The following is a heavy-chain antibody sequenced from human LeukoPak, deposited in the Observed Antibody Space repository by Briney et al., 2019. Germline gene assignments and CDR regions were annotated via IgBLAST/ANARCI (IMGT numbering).Heavy chain of an antibody. D-gene: IGHD6-19*01. CDR3: VSWGVEAGMDY. CDR2: LHLDGAYT. J-gene: IGHJ4*02. V-gene: IGHV3-7*01. Sequence: GGSLRLSCEASGFTFSTYWMGWAGQAPGQGLEWEANLHLDGAYTFYVDSVKGRFTISRDNARKSMFLQMNSLGAEETAVYYCVSWGVEAGMDYWGQGTLLTVSS. CDR1: GFTFSTYW.